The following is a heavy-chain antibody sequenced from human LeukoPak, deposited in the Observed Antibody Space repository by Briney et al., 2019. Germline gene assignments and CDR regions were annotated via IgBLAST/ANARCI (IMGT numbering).Heavy chain of an antibody. CDR1: SDSISSSY. V-gene: IGHV4-59*01. CDR2: IYYTGST. Sequence: KPSETLSLTCTVSSDSISSSYWSWIRQPPGKGLEWIGYIYYTGSTDYNPSLKSRVTISVDTSKNQFSLKLSSVTAADTAVYYCARAWGGSNPFDYWGQGTLVPVSS. D-gene: IGHD2-15*01. J-gene: IGHJ4*02. CDR3: ARAWGGSNPFDY.